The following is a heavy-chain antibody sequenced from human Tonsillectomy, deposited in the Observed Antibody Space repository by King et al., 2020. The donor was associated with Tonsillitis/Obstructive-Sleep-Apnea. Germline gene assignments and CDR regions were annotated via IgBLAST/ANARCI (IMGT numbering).Heavy chain of an antibody. V-gene: IGHV5-10-1*03. CDR3: ARHTRYSNGYRYGMDV. CDR1: GYSFTSYW. J-gene: IGHJ6*02. D-gene: IGHD5-18*01. Sequence: QLVQSGAEVKKPGESLRISCKGSGYSFTSYWISWVRQMPGKGLEWMGTIDPSDSYTNYSPSFRGHVTISVDKSISTAYLQWSSLKASDTARYYCARHTRYSNGYRYGMDVWGQGTTVTVSS. CDR2: IDPSDSYT.